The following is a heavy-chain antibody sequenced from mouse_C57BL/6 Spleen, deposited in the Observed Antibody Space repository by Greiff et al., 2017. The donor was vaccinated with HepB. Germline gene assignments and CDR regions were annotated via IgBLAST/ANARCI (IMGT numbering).Heavy chain of an antibody. CDR3: ARYNYDYDGGY. J-gene: IGHJ3*01. CDR2: IHPNSGST. CDR1: GYTFTSYW. Sequence: QVHVKQPGAELVKPGASVKLSCKASGYTFTSYWMHWVKQRPGQGLEWIGMIHPNSGSTNSNEKFKSKATLTVDKSSSTAYMQLSSLTSEDSAVYYCARYNYDYDGGYWGQGTLVTVSA. V-gene: IGHV1-64*01. D-gene: IGHD2-4*01.